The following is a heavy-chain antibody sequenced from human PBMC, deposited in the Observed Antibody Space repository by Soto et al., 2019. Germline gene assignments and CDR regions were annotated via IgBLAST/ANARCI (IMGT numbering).Heavy chain of an antibody. Sequence: LSLTCAVSGGSISSGGYSWSWIRQPPGKGLEWIGYIYHSGSTYYNPSLKSRVTISVDRSKNQFSLKLSSVTAADTAVYYCARGATEMATIKLDYWGQGTLVTVSS. CDR1: GGSISSGGYS. CDR3: ARGATEMATIKLDY. J-gene: IGHJ4*02. D-gene: IGHD5-12*01. V-gene: IGHV4-30-2*01. CDR2: IYHSGST.